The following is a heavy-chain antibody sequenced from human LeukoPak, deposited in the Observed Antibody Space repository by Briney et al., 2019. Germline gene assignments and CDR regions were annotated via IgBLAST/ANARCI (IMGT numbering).Heavy chain of an antibody. CDR1: DDSISDYY. J-gene: IGHJ4*02. D-gene: IGHD2-15*01. V-gene: IGHV4-59*08. CDR3: ARLGYCRGGYCYSVDC. CDR2: IYYSGST. Sequence: SETLSLTCTVSDDSISDYYRGWIRQPPGKGLEWIGYIYYSGSTNYNPSLKSRVTISVDTSKNQFSLKLSSVTAADTAVYYCARLGYCRGGYCYSVDCWGQGTLVTVSS.